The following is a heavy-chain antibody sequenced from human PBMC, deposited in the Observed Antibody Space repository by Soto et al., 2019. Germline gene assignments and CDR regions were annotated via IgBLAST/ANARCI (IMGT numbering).Heavy chain of an antibody. CDR1: GGTFDNFI. V-gene: IGHV1-69*01. D-gene: IGHD1-26*01. CDR2: IVPMLGTP. J-gene: IGHJ6*02. CDR3: ARNGTYSSSLSQYSGMDV. Sequence: QVQLVQSGAEVKEPGSSVRVSCKASGGTFDNFIMNWVRQTPGRGLEWMGGIVPMLGTPTYAEKFKGRVTLSATGSTSTMYMEVTSLRSEDTDIYYCARNGTYSSSLSQYSGMDVWGQGTTVTVSS.